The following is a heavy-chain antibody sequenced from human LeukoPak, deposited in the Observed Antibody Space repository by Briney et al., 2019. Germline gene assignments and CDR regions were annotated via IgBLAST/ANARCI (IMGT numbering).Heavy chain of an antibody. J-gene: IGHJ4*02. CDR3: ARDSFWFGEKYYFDY. CDR1: GFTFSSYW. D-gene: IGHD3-10*01. V-gene: IGHV3-7*01. CDR2: IKQDGSEK. Sequence: GGSLRLSCAASGFTFSSYWKSWVRRAPGKGLEWVANIKQDGSEKYYVDSVKGRFTISRDNAKNSLYLQMNSLRAEDTAVYYCARDSFWFGEKYYFDYWGQGTLVTVSS.